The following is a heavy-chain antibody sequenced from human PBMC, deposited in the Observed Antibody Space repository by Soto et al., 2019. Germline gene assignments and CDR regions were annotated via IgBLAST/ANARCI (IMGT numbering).Heavy chain of an antibody. CDR2: ISAYNGNT. D-gene: IGHD3-22*01. V-gene: IGHV1-18*01. CDR3: ARYYYDSSGYYYFDY. CDR1: GYTFTSYG. J-gene: IGHJ4*02. Sequence: VASVKVSCKASGYTFTSYGISWVRQAPGQGLEWMGWISAYNGNTNYAQKLQGRVTMTTDTSTSTAYMELRSLRSDDTAVYYCARYYYDSSGYYYFDYWGQGALVTVSS.